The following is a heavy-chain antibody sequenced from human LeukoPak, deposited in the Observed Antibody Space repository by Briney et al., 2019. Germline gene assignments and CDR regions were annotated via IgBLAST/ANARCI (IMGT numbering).Heavy chain of an antibody. D-gene: IGHD3-22*01. CDR2: SDPEDGER. CDR3: ARGELGDSSGFSFFDY. V-gene: IGHV1-24*01. J-gene: IGHJ4*02. Sequence: ASVKVSCKVSGKTLSDLSIHWLRQPPGKGLEWLGGSDPEDGERIYAQMFQGRVTMTEDTSIDTAYMELSSLTSEDTGVCYCARGELGDSSGFSFFDYWGQGTLVTVSS. CDR1: GKTLSDLS.